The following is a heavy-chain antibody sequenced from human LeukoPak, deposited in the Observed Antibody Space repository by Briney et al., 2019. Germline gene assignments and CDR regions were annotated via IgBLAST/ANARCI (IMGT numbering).Heavy chain of an antibody. Sequence: PSETLSLTCTVSGGSTSSGNDYWGWIRQPPGKGLEWIGGISSSGNTYYNPSLKSRITISIDTSKNHFSLKLSSVSAADTAVYYCARLGAGSTYYDFWSGYSSFYFDYWGQGTLVTVSS. J-gene: IGHJ4*02. D-gene: IGHD3-3*01. CDR2: ISSSGNT. V-gene: IGHV4-39*02. CDR1: GGSTSSGNDY. CDR3: ARLGAGSTYYDFWSGYSSFYFDY.